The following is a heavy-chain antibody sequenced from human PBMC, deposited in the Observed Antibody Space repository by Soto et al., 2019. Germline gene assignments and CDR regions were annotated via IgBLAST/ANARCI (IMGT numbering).Heavy chain of an antibody. CDR3: ARGGNDFWSGLYYYYYYGMDV. J-gene: IGHJ6*02. CDR2: IYYSGST. D-gene: IGHD3-3*01. CDR1: GDSISRNGYF. Sequence: PSETLSLTCSLSGDSISRNGYFWTWFRQHPGKGLEWIGYIYYSGSTNYNPSLKSRVTLPVDTSKTQFSLKLSSVTAADTAVYYCARGGNDFWSGLYYYYYYGMDVWGQGTTVTVSS. V-gene: IGHV4-61*08.